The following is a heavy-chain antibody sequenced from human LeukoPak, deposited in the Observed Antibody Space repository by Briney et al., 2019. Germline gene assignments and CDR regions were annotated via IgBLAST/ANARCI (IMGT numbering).Heavy chain of an antibody. CDR3: ARGGTLITIFGVVINRPTTFDY. Sequence: ASVKVSCKASGYTFTAYYMHWLHKPPGQGLEWMGIINPSGGTTSYAQKFQGRVTMTRDTSTSTVYMELSSLRSEDTAVYYCARGGTLITIFGVVINRPTTFDYWGQGTLVTVSS. CDR2: INPSGGTT. J-gene: IGHJ4*02. CDR1: GYTFTAYY. V-gene: IGHV1-46*01. D-gene: IGHD3-3*01.